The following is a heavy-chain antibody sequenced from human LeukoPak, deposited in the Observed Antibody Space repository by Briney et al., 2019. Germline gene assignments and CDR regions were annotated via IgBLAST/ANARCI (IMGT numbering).Heavy chain of an antibody. Sequence: PSETLSLTCTVSGGSVSSGSYYWSWIRQPPGKGLEWIGYIYYSGSTNYNPSLKSRVTISVDTSKNQFSLKLSSVTAADTAVYYCARVGYSSGWYDGIDYWGQGTLVTVSS. V-gene: IGHV4-61*01. D-gene: IGHD6-13*01. CDR1: GGSVSSGSYY. J-gene: IGHJ4*02. CDR2: IYYSGST. CDR3: ARVGYSSGWYDGIDY.